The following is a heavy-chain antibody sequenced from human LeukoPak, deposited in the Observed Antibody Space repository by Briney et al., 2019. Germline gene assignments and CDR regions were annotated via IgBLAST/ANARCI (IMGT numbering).Heavy chain of an antibody. CDR3: AREGSPYSGSYSYYYYYMDV. CDR2: ISAYNGNT. CDR1: GFTFTSYG. Sequence: GGSLRLSCAASGFTFTSYGISWVRQAPGQGLEWMGWISAYNGNTNYAQKLQGRVTMTTDTSTSTAYMELRSLRSDDTAVYYCAREGSPYSGSYSYYYYYMDVWGKGTTVTISS. D-gene: IGHD1-26*01. J-gene: IGHJ6*03. V-gene: IGHV1-18*01.